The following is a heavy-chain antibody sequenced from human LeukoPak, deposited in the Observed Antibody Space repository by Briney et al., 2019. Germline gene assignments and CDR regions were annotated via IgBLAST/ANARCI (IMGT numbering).Heavy chain of an antibody. J-gene: IGHJ4*02. Sequence: ASVRVSCKASGYTFTGYYMNWVRQAPGQGLEWMGWINPNSGRTNYAQKFEGRVTMTRDTSISTAYMELSRLRSGDTAVYYCARDLLYCDSSDYWGQGTLVTVSS. CDR3: ARDLLYCDSSDY. D-gene: IGHD3-22*01. CDR2: INPNSGRT. CDR1: GYTFTGYY. V-gene: IGHV1-2*02.